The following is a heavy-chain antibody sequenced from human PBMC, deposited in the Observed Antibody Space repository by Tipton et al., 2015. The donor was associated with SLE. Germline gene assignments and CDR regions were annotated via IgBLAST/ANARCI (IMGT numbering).Heavy chain of an antibody. J-gene: IGHJ3*02. CDR1: GGSFSGYY. V-gene: IGHV4-34*01. D-gene: IGHD5/OR15-5a*01. CDR2: INHSGST. CDR3: AGVSRDAFEI. Sequence: TLSLTCAVYGGSFSGYYWSWIRQPPGKGLEWIGEINHSGSTNYNPSLKSRVTISVDTSKNQFSLKVSSVTAAGTAVYYCAGVSRDAFEICGQGTMVSVSS.